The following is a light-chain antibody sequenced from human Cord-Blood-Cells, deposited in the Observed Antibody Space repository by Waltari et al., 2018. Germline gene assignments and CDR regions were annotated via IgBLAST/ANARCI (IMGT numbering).Light chain of an antibody. CDR1: SSDVGGYNY. V-gene: IGLV2-14*01. CDR3: SSYTSSSTWV. CDR2: DVS. Sequence: QSALTQPASVSGSPGQSITLPCTGTSSDVGGYNYVTWYQQHPGKAPKLMIYDVSTRPSGVSNRFSGSKSGNTASLTISGLQAEDEADYYCSSYTSSSTWVFGGGTKLTVL. J-gene: IGLJ3*02.